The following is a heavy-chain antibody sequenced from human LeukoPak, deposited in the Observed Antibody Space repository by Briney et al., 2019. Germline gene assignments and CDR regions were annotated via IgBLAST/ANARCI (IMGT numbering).Heavy chain of an antibody. V-gene: IGHV4-39*07. CDR1: GGSISSSSYY. CDR2: IYYSGST. J-gene: IGHJ5*02. D-gene: IGHD6-13*01. Sequence: PSETLSLTCTVFGGSISSSSYYWGWIRQPPGKGLEWIGSIYYSGSTYYNPSLKSRVTISVDTSKNQFSLKLSSVTAADTAVYYCARVGVAAAGGFDPWGQGTLVTVSS. CDR3: ARVGVAAAGGFDP.